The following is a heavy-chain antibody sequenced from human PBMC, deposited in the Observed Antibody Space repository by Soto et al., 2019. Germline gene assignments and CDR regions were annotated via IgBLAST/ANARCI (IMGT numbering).Heavy chain of an antibody. J-gene: IGHJ4*02. CDR1: GFSFSSYW. V-gene: IGHV3-7*04. Sequence: PGGSLRLSCAGSGFSFSSYWINWVRQAPGKGLEWVANTNEDGSEKYYVDSVKGRFSISKDNTKNSLYLQMNSLRAEDTAVYYCVRAIPTGASYWGQGTLVTVSS. CDR3: VRAIPTGASY. CDR2: TNEDGSEK. D-gene: IGHD2-2*01.